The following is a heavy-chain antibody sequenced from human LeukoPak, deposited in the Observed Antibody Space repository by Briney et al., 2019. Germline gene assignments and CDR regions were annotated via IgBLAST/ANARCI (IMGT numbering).Heavy chain of an antibody. D-gene: IGHD6-13*01. CDR1: GFIFSSYN. Sequence: GGSLRLSCAASGFIFSSYNMNWVRQAPGKGLEWVSYISTSSTYIYYGDSLKGRFTISRDNAKNSLYLQMDSLRAEDTAVCYCASSNWYRFDYWGQGTLVTVSS. CDR2: ISTSSTYI. J-gene: IGHJ4*02. CDR3: ASSNWYRFDY. V-gene: IGHV3-21*06.